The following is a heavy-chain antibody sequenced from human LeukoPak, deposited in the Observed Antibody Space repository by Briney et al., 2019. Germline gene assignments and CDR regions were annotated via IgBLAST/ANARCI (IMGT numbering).Heavy chain of an antibody. V-gene: IGHV3-7*03. CDR2: IKEDGSEK. CDR1: GFTFSNYW. J-gene: IGHJ4*02. CDR3: ARTLRGGGALDY. D-gene: IGHD3-16*01. Sequence: LAGGSLRLSCAASGFTFSNYWLNWVRQAPGKGLEWVANIKEDGSEKYYVDSVKGRFTTSRDNAKNSLFLQMNSLRAEDTAVYYCARTLRGGGALDYWGQGTLVTVSS.